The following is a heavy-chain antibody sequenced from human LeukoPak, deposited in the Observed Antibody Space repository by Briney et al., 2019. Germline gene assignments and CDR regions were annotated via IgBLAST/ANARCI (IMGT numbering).Heavy chain of an antibody. J-gene: IGHJ4*02. CDR1: GYTFTNYD. D-gene: IGHD2-21*01. Sequence: ASVKVSCKTSGYTFTNYDITWVRQAPGRGLEWMGWMNPYSTNTGYAQQFQGRVSMTRDISITTAYMELSRLRSEDTGVYYCGRVTRGDPLSDFWGQGSLITVSS. CDR3: GRVTRGDPLSDF. V-gene: IGHV1-8*01. CDR2: MNPYSTNT.